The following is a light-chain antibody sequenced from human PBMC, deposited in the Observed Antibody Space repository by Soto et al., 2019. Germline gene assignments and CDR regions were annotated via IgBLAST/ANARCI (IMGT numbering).Light chain of an antibody. CDR1: SSNIGSNY. J-gene: IGLJ3*02. CDR3: AAWDDSLSGPV. V-gene: IGLV1-47*01. Sequence: QSVLTQPPSASGTPGPRVTISCSRSSSNIGSNYVYWYQQLPGTAPKLLIYRNNQRPSGVPDRFSGSKSGTSASLAISGLRSEDEADYYCAAWDDSLSGPVFGGGTKLTVL. CDR2: RNN.